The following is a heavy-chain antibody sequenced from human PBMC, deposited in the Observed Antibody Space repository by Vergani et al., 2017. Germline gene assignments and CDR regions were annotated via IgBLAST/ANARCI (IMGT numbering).Heavy chain of an antibody. CDR1: GFKFSDHY. D-gene: IGHD1-1*01. V-gene: IGHV3-11*04. Sequence: LEESGGGSVKPGGSLRLPCAASGFKFSDHYMSWIRQAPGKGLEWVSHISPGASTVSYTDSVTGRFTVSRDNDNNSLTLDMTTLRVEDTAVYYYAKNPGISTTRHYYAMDVWGQGTTVTVSS. CDR3: AKNPGISTTRHYYAMDV. J-gene: IGHJ6*02. CDR2: ISPGASTV.